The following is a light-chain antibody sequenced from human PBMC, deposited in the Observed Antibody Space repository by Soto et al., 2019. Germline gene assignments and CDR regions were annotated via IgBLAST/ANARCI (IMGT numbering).Light chain of an antibody. CDR2: DAS. Sequence: EIVFTQSPATLSLSQGERATLSCRASQSVSSYLAWYQQKPGQAPRLLIYDASNRATGIPARFSGSGSGTEFTLTISSLQSEDFAVYYCQQYNNWPPITFGQGTRLEIK. V-gene: IGKV3-11*01. CDR3: QQYNNWPPIT. J-gene: IGKJ5*01. CDR1: QSVSSY.